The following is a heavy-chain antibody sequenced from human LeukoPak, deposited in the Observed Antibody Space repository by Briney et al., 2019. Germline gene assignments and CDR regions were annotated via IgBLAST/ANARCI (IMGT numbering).Heavy chain of an antibody. J-gene: IGHJ4*02. V-gene: IGHV3-23*01. CDR2: ITSRSTT. CDR1: GFIFSHYG. Sequence: PGGTLRLSCAASGFIFSHYGMNWVRQAPGKGLEWVPGITSRSTTYYADSVKGRFTISRDNSKNMVWLQINSPTAEDTATYYCAKDGNWARFEDWGQGTLVTVSS. D-gene: IGHD7-27*01. CDR3: AKDGNWARFED.